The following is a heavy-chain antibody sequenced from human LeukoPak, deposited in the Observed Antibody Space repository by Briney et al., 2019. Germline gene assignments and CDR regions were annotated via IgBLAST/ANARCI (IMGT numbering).Heavy chain of an antibody. D-gene: IGHD3-10*01. Sequence: PSETLSLTCTVSGGSISSSSYWGWIRQPPGKGLEWIGSIYYSGSTYYNPSLESRVTISVDTSKNQFSLKLRFVTAADTAVYYCARRSVSMPRGGLDYWGQGTLVTVSS. CDR1: GGSISSSSY. CDR3: ARRSVSMPRGGLDY. CDR2: IYYSGST. J-gene: IGHJ4*02. V-gene: IGHV4-39*01.